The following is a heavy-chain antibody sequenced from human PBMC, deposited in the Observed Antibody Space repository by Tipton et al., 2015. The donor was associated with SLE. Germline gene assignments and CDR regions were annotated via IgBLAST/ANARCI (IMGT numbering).Heavy chain of an antibody. J-gene: IGHJ6*03. Sequence: QVQLVQSGAEVKKPGASVKVSCRASGFIFSTYGISWVRQAPGQGLEWMGWINPYNDNTDYVELLQGRVTMTTDTSTGTAYMEPTSLNSDDTAIYYCARHPVAGYTYYMDVWGTGTTVTVSS. CDR1: GFIFSTYG. V-gene: IGHV1-18*01. D-gene: IGHD5-24*01. CDR3: ARHPVAGYTYYMDV. CDR2: INPYNDNT.